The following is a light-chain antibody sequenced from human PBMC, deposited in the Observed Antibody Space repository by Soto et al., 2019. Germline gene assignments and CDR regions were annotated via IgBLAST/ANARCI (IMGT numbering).Light chain of an antibody. J-gene: IGLJ1*01. CDR1: SSDVGGYNY. CDR2: DVS. V-gene: IGLV2-14*01. CDR3: SSYTSSSTRDV. Sequence: QSALTQPASVSVSPGQSITISCTGTSSDVGGYNYVSWYQQHPGKAPKLMIYDVSNRPSGVSNRFSGYKSGNTASLTISGLQAEDEADYYCSSYTSSSTRDVFGTGTKLTVL.